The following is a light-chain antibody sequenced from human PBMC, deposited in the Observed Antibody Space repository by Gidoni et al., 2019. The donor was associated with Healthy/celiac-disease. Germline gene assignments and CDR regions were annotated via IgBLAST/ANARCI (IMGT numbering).Light chain of an antibody. CDR1: QSLLHSNGYNY. V-gene: IGKV2-28*01. Sequence: VMTQSPLSLPVTPGEPASISCRSSQSLLHSNGYNYLDWYLQKPGQSPQLLIYLGSNRASGVPDRFSGSGSGTDFTLKISRVEAEDVGVYYCMQALQTPITFGQGTRLEIK. J-gene: IGKJ5*01. CDR3: MQALQTPIT. CDR2: LGS.